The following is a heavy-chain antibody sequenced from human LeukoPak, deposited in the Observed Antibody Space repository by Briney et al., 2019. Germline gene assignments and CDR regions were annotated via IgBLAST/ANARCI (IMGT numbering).Heavy chain of an antibody. Sequence: PSQTLSLTCAVSGGSISSGGYSWSWIRQPPGKGLEWIGYIYHSGSTYYNPSLKSRVTISVDRSKNQFSLKLSSVTAADTAVCYCARGADFWSGYWRFDYWGQGTLVTVSS. CDR3: ARGADFWSGYWRFDY. D-gene: IGHD3-3*01. J-gene: IGHJ4*02. V-gene: IGHV4-30-2*01. CDR1: GGSISSGGYS. CDR2: IYHSGST.